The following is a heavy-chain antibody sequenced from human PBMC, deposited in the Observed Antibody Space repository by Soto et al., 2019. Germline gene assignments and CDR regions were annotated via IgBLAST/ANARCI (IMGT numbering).Heavy chain of an antibody. CDR2: IYYSGST. D-gene: IGHD2-21*02. J-gene: IGHJ3*02. CDR1: GGSISSGDYY. V-gene: IGHV4-30-4*01. Sequence: LSLTCTVSGGSISSGDYYWSWIRQPPGKGLEWIGYIYYSGSTYYNPSLKSRVTISVDTSKNQFSLKLSSVTAADTAVYYCAREVVVATAIDAFDIWGQGTMVTVSS. CDR3: AREVVVATAIDAFDI.